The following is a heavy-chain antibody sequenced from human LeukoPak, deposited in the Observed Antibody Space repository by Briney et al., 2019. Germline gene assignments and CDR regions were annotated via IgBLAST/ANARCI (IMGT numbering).Heavy chain of an antibody. CDR3: ARGGDFWSGYKTHEYGLDV. CDR1: GFTFSSYA. J-gene: IGHJ6*02. V-gene: IGHV3-30-3*01. CDR2: ISYDGSKK. Sequence: PGGSLRLSCAASGFTFSSYAMHWVRQAPGKGLEWVAVISYDGSKKYHADSVKGRFTISRDNSNKMQYLEMDSLRADDTAVYYCARGGDFWSGYKTHEYGLDVWGQGTTVTGSS. D-gene: IGHD3-3*01.